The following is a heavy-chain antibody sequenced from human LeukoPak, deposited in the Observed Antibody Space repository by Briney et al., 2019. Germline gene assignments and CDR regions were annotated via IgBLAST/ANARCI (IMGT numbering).Heavy chain of an antibody. Sequence: GGSLRLSCAASGFTFSSYNMNWVRQAPGKGLEWVSSITSSNNYIYYADSVKGRFTISRDNAKNSLYLQMNSLRAEDTAVYYCARDFYGSGSYYNNWFDPWGQGTLVTVSS. D-gene: IGHD3-10*01. CDR2: ITSSNNYI. V-gene: IGHV3-21*04. CDR1: GFTFSSYN. J-gene: IGHJ5*02. CDR3: ARDFYGSGSYYNNWFDP.